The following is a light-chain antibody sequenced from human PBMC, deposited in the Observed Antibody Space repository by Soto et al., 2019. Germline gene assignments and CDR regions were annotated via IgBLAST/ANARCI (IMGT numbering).Light chain of an antibody. J-gene: IGLJ1*01. CDR3: SSYTSSSTLYV. V-gene: IGLV2-14*01. CDR1: SSDVGGYNY. CDR2: DVS. Sequence: QSALTQPASVSGSPGQSITISCTGTSSDVGGYNYVSWYQQHPGKAPKLMIYDVSNRPSGVSNRFSGSKSGNTASLTISGLQAADEAAYYCSSYTSSSTLYVFGTGTKLTVL.